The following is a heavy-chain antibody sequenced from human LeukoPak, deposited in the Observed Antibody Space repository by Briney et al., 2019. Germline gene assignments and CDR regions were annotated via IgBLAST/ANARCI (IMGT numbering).Heavy chain of an antibody. Sequence: GGSLRLSCAASGFTFSSYAMSWVRQAPGKGLEWVSVIYSGGSTYYADSVKGRFTISRHNSKNTLYLQMNSLRAEDTAVYYCARAAGYYGSSGYLNWGQGTLVTVSS. V-gene: IGHV3-53*04. CDR2: IYSGGST. CDR1: GFTFSSYA. CDR3: ARAAGYYGSSGYLN. J-gene: IGHJ4*02. D-gene: IGHD3-22*01.